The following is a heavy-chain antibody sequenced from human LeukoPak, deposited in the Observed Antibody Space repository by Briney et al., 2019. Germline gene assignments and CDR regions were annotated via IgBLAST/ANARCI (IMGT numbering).Heavy chain of an antibody. CDR2: IYYSGST. D-gene: IGHD2-2*01. J-gene: IGHJ4*02. Sequence: PSETLSLTCTVPGGSISSYYWSWIRQPPGKGLEWIGYIYYSGSTNYNPSLKGRVTISVDTSKNQFSLKLSSVTAADTAVYYCAGLVPAAMFPGHWGQGTLVTVSS. CDR1: GGSISSYY. V-gene: IGHV4-59*01. CDR3: AGLVPAAMFPGH.